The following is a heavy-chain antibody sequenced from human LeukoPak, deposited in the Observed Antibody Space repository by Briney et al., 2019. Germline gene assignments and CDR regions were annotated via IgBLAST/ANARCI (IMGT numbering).Heavy chain of an antibody. CDR3: ARKTGLRYCSSTSCYMELDY. CDR1: GCTFDDYG. CDR2: LNWNGGST. V-gene: IGHV3-20*04. J-gene: IGHJ4*02. D-gene: IGHD2-2*02. Sequence: GGSLRLSCADSGCTFDDYGMSWVRQAPGKGLEWVSGLNWNGGSTGYADSVKGRFTISRDNAKNSLYLQMNSLRAEDTALYYCARKTGLRYCSSTSCYMELDYWGQGTLVTVSS.